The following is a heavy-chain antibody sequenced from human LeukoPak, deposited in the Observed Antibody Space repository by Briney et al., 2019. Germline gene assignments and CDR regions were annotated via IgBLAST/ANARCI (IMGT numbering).Heavy chain of an antibody. V-gene: IGHV1-46*01. Sequence: ASVKVSCKGSGYSFTSSNMHWVRHAPGQGPEWMGVISPSGGSTTYAQKFQGRVTLTRDMSTSTDYLVLSSLRSEDTAVYYCARDNSVRDEAWWFNPWGQGTLVTVSS. CDR2: ISPSGGST. CDR3: ARDNSVRDEAWWFNP. D-gene: IGHD5-24*01. J-gene: IGHJ5*02. CDR1: GYSFTSSN.